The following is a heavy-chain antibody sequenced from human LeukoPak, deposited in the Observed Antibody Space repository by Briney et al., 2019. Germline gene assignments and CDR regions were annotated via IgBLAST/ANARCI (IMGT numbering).Heavy chain of an antibody. V-gene: IGHV3-21*01. Sequence: GGSLRLSCAASGFTFSSYWMHWVRQAPGKGLEWVSSISSSSSFIYYADSVKGRFTISRDNAKNSLYLQMNSLRAEDTAVYYCARDPHYGDYYRAFDIWGQGTMVTVSS. J-gene: IGHJ3*02. D-gene: IGHD4-17*01. CDR3: ARDPHYGDYYRAFDI. CDR2: ISSSSSFI. CDR1: GFTFSSYW.